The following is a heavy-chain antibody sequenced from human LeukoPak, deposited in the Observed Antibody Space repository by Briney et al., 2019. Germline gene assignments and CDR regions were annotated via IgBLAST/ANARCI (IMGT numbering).Heavy chain of an antibody. V-gene: IGHV4-59*01. CDR2: IYYSGST. CDR3: ARGCIGGSSTSCYAGHYYYGMDV. CDR1: GGSISSYY. Sequence: SETLSLTCTVSGGSISSYYWSWIRQPPGEGLEWIGYIYYSGSTNYNPSLKSRVTISVDTSKNQFSLKLGSVTAADTAVYYCARGCIGGSSTSCYAGHYYYGMDVWGQGTTVTVSS. J-gene: IGHJ6*02. D-gene: IGHD2-2*01.